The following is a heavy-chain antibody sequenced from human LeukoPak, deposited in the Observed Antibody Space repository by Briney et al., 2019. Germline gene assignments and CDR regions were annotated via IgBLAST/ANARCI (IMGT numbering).Heavy chain of an antibody. CDR3: ARHSYYGSGSYYSPYYYYYYMDV. V-gene: IGHV6-1*01. CDR2: TYYRSKWYN. Sequence: SQTLSLTCAISGDSVSSNSAAWDWIRQSPSRGFEWLGRTYYRSKWYNDYAVSVKSRITINPDTSKNQFSLQLNSVTAADTAVYYCARHSYYGSGSYYSPYYYYYYMDVWGRGTTVTISS. CDR1: GDSVSSNSAA. J-gene: IGHJ6*03. D-gene: IGHD3-10*01.